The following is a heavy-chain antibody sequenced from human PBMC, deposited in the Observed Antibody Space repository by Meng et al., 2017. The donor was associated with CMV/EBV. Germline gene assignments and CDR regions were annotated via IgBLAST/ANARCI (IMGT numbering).Heavy chain of an antibody. CDR1: GFTFSSYS. V-gene: IGHV3-21*04. J-gene: IGHJ4*02. Sequence: GGSLRLSCAASGFTFSSYSMNWVRQAPGKGLEWVSSISSSSSYIYYADSVKGRFTISRDNSKNTLYLQMNSLRAEDTAVYYCAKDRYIARLVDYWGQGTLVTVSS. D-gene: IGHD6-6*01. CDR2: ISSSSSYI. CDR3: AKDRYIARLVDY.